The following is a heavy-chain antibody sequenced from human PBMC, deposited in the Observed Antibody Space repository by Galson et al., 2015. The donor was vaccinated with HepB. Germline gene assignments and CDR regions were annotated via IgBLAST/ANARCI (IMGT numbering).Heavy chain of an antibody. Sequence: SLRLSCAGSGFAFSSHWMNWVRQAPGKGLEWVANINQDGSEKYYVDSVKGRFTISRDNARNSLYLQMNSLRAEDTAVYYCARDGSMLSGSYPIDFWGQGTLVTVSS. V-gene: IGHV3-7*03. CDR3: ARDGSMLSGSYPIDF. D-gene: IGHD3-3*01. CDR2: INQDGSEK. J-gene: IGHJ4*02. CDR1: GFAFSSHW.